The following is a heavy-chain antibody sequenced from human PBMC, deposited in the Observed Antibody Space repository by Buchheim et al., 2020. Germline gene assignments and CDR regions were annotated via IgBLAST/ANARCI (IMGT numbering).Heavy chain of an antibody. CDR1: GGSISSYY. V-gene: IGHV4-59*01. Sequence: QVQLQESGPGLVKPSETLSLTCSVSGGSISSYYWYWIRQPPGKGLEWIGYIYYSGSTNYNPSLKSRVTISVDTSKNQFSLKLSSVTAADTAVYYCARSVGGATNYWGQETL. CDR2: IYYSGST. CDR3: ARSVGGATNY. D-gene: IGHD1-26*01. J-gene: IGHJ4*02.